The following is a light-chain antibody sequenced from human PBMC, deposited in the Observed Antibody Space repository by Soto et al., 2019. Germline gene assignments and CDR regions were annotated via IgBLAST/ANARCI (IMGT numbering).Light chain of an antibody. Sequence: EIVLPQSPDTLSLSPGESATPFCRASQTVIRNYLAWHKQKPGQTPRILVYGASSRATGIPDRFSGSGSGTDFTLTISRLEPEDWAVDDGQQQGTSPITGGQGTRLEI. V-gene: IGKV3-20*01. CDR1: QTVIRNY. CDR3: QQQGTSPIT. J-gene: IGKJ5*01. CDR2: GAS.